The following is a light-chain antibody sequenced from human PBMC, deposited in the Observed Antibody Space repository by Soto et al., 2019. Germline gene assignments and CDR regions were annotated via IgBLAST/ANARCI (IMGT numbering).Light chain of an antibody. J-gene: IGLJ1*01. CDR3: CSYTSSSTHV. CDR2: DVN. CDR1: SSDVGGYNF. Sequence: QSALTQPASVSGSPGQSITISCTGTSSDVGGYNFVSWYQQHPGKVPKLMICDVNRRPSGVSDRFSGSKSGNTASPTISGLQAEDEGDYYCCSYTSSSTHVFGSGTKVTVL. V-gene: IGLV2-14*03.